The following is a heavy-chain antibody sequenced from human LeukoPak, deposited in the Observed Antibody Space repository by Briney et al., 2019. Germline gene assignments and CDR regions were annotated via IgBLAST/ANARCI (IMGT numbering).Heavy chain of an antibody. V-gene: IGHV3-20*04. Sequence: GGSLRLSCAASGFTFSSYEMNWVRQAPGKGLEWVSNINWHGSSTGYADSVKGRFTISRDNAKNSLYLQMNSLRAEDTAVYYCATYYGGNSVWGQGTLVTVSS. D-gene: IGHD4-23*01. CDR1: GFTFSSYE. CDR3: ATYYGGNSV. J-gene: IGHJ4*02. CDR2: INWHGSST.